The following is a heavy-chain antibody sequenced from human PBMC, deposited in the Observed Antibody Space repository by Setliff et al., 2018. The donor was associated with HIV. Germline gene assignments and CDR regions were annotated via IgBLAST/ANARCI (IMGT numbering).Heavy chain of an antibody. J-gene: IGHJ3*02. Sequence: SETPSLTCTVSGGSISSYYWSWIRQPPGKGLEWIGYINTGGTTNYNPSLKSRVTLSIDTSKNQFSLNLTSMTAADTAVYFCVRHGYYYDFIDIWGQGTVVTVSS. CDR2: INTGGTT. V-gene: IGHV4-4*09. D-gene: IGHD3-22*01. CDR3: VRHGYYYDFIDI. CDR1: GGSISSYY.